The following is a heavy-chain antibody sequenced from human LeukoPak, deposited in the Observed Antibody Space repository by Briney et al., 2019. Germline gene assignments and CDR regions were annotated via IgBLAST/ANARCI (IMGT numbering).Heavy chain of an antibody. D-gene: IGHD6-19*01. CDR3: ARARIAVAVYYFDC. CDR1: GFTFSSYW. V-gene: IGHV3-7*04. CDR2: INHNGNVN. J-gene: IGHJ4*02. Sequence: GGSLRLSCAASGFTFSSYWMNWARQAPGKGLEWVASINHNGNVNYYVDSVKGRFTISRDNAKNSLYLQMNSLRAEDTAMYYCARARIAVAVYYFDCWGQGTLVTVSS.